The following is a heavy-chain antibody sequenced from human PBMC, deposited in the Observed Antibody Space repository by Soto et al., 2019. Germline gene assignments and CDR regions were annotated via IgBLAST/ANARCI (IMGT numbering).Heavy chain of an antibody. CDR3: AKERFVLVLEDDYSNPPGYYGMDV. CDR1: GFTFSSYA. CDR2: ISGSGGST. J-gene: IGHJ6*02. V-gene: IGHV3-23*01. D-gene: IGHD4-4*01. Sequence: GGSLRLSCAASGFTFSSYAMSWVRQAPGKGLEWVSAISGSGGSTYYADSVKGRFTISRDNSKNTLYLQMNSLRAEDTAVYYCAKERFVLVLEDDYSNPPGYYGMDVWGQGTTVTVSS.